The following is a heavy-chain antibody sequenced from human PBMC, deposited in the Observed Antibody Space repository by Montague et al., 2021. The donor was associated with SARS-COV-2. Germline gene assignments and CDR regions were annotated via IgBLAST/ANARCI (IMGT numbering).Heavy chain of an antibody. D-gene: IGHD3-9*01. CDR1: GGSFSSYY. CDR3: ARARAAYILTGYYFDY. V-gene: IGHV4-34*01. Sequence: SETLSLTCAVYGGSFSSYYWSWIRHLPGKGLEWIGEINHRESTNYYPSPKSRVNITVDTSTNQFSLNLSSVTAADTAVYYCARARAAYILTGYYFDYWGQGTLVTVSS. J-gene: IGHJ4*02. CDR2: INHREST.